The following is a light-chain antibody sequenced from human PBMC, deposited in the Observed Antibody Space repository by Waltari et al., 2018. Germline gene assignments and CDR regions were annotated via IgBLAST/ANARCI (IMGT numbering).Light chain of an antibody. J-gene: IGKJ2*01. CDR1: QAISNS. Sequence: DIQMTQSPSSLSASVGDRVTINCRASQAISNSLAWYRHKPGKAPKLLLYAASRLESGVPSRFSGSGSGTDFTLIISGLQPEDFATYYCQQHYSTPVTFGQGTKLEIK. CDR3: QQHYSTPVT. CDR2: AAS. V-gene: IGKV1-NL1*01.